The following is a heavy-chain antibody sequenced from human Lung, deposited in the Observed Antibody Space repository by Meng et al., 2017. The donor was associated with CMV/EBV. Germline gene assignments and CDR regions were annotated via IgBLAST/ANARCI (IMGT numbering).Heavy chain of an antibody. V-gene: IGHV2-5*02. CDR3: SHRLGFGYCSGGSCLFDP. Sequence: SRSSSGVSVGWLRQPPGKALESLALICWDDDQRSSPSLKSRLTITKDTSKNQVVLTMTNMDPVDTATYYCSHRLGFGYCSGGSCLFDPWGQGTLVTVSS. CDR2: ICWDDDQ. D-gene: IGHD2-15*01. J-gene: IGHJ5*02. CDR1: SRSSSGVS.